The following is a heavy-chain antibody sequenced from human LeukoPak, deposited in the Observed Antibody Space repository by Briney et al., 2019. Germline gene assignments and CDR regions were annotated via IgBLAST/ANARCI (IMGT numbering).Heavy chain of an antibody. Sequence: ASVKVSCQASGYTFTSYYMHWVRQAPGQGLEWMGIINPSGGSTSYAQKFQGRVTMTRDTSTSTVYMELSSLRSEDTAVYYCARRTTVTGFDYWGQGTLVTVSS. D-gene: IGHD4-11*01. CDR1: GYTFTSYY. CDR2: INPSGGST. CDR3: ARRTTVTGFDY. J-gene: IGHJ4*02. V-gene: IGHV1-46*03.